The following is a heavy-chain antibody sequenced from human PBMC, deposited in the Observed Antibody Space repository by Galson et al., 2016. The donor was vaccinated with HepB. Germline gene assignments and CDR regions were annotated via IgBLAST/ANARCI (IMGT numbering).Heavy chain of an antibody. CDR2: ISAYNGNT. D-gene: IGHD2-2*01. CDR1: GYTFTSYG. J-gene: IGHJ3*02. Sequence: SVKVSCKASGYTFTSYGISWVRQAPGQGLEWMGWISAYNGNTNYAQKLQGRVTMTTDTSTSTAYMELRSLRSYYTAVSYCARDRDRVVPPDDAFDIWGQGTMVTVSS. V-gene: IGHV1-18*04. CDR3: ARDRDRVVPPDDAFDI.